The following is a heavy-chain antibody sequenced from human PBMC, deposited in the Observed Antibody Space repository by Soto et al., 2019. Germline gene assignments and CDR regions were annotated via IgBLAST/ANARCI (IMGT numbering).Heavy chain of an antibody. CDR2: ISGSGGST. CDR3: AKVDYGGNSVY. J-gene: IGHJ4*02. D-gene: IGHD4-17*01. V-gene: IGHV3-23*01. CDR1: GFTFSSYA. Sequence: GGSLRLSCAASGFTFSSYAISWVRQAPGKGLEWVSAISGSGGSTYYADSVKGRFTISRDNSKNTLYLQMNSLRAEDTAVYYCAKVDYGGNSVYWGQGTLVTVSS.